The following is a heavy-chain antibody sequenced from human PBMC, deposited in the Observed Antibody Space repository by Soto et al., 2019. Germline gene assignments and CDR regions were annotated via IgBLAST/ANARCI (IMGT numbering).Heavy chain of an antibody. J-gene: IGHJ6*02. Sequence: GASVKVSCKASGYTFTSYDINWGRQATGQGLEWMGWMNPNSGNTGYAQKFQGRVTMTRNTSISTAYMELSSLRSEDTAVYYCAAEVGSVYYYYSGMDVWGQGTTVTVPS. CDR1: GYTFTSYD. D-gene: IGHD1-20*01. CDR3: AAEVGSVYYYYSGMDV. V-gene: IGHV1-8*01. CDR2: MNPNSGNT.